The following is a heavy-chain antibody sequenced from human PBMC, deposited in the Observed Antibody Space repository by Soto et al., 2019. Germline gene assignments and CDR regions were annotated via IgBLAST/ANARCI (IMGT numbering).Heavy chain of an antibody. V-gene: IGHV4-59*01. CDR1: GGSIRSYY. CDR3: ARGAADTAMVDS. J-gene: IGHJ4*02. D-gene: IGHD5-18*01. CDR2: IFYSGST. Sequence: LSLTCTVSGGSIRSYYWTWIRQPPGKGLEWLGYIFYSGSTFYNPSLKSRVTISIHTSKSQFSLQLTSVTAADTAVYYCARGAADTAMVDSWGQGTLVTVS.